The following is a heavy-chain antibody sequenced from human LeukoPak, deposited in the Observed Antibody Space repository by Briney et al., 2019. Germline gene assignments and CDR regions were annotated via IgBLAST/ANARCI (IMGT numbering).Heavy chain of an antibody. CDR1: GYSFTSYW. V-gene: IGHV5-51*01. Sequence: RGESLKISCKGSGYSFTSYWIGWGRPMPGKGPEWMGIIYPGDSDTRYSPSFQGQVTISADRSISTAYLQWSSLKASDTAMYYCARVMSAHPSDGFDYWGQGTLVTVSS. J-gene: IGHJ4*02. CDR2: IYPGDSDT. CDR3: ARVMSAHPSDGFDY. D-gene: IGHD3-16*01.